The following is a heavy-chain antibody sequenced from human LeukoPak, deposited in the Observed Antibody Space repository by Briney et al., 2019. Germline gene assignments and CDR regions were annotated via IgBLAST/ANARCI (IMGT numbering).Heavy chain of an antibody. D-gene: IGHD4-23*01. CDR1: GFTFSDYA. CDR3: ARTGITVAPPFDY. Sequence: PGRTLRLSCAAAGFTFSDYAMSWVRQAPGKGLEWISGLSGNGGSTYYADSVKGRFAISRDNSKNTLYLQMSSLRAEDTAVYYCARTGITVAPPFDYWGQGTLVTVSS. CDR2: LSGNGGST. V-gene: IGHV3-23*01. J-gene: IGHJ4*02.